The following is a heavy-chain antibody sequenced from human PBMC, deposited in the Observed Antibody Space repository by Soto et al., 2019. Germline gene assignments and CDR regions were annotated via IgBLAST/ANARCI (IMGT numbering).Heavy chain of an antibody. V-gene: IGHV3-33*01. J-gene: IGHJ4*02. CDR3: ERVFPKIVVVPAAIGY. Sequence: QVQLVESGGGVVQPGRSLRLSCAASGFTFSSYGMHWVRQAPGKGLEWVAVIWYDGSNKYYADSVKGRFTISRDNSKNTLYMQMNSLRAEDTSVYYCERVFPKIVVVPAAIGYWGQGTLVTVSS. D-gene: IGHD2-2*01. CDR1: GFTFSSYG. CDR2: IWYDGSNK.